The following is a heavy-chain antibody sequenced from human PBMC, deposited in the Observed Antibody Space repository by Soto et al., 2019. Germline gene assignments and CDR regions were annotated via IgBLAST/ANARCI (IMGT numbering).Heavy chain of an antibody. CDR1: GYSTSSGFY. D-gene: IGHD4-17*01. V-gene: IGHV4-38-2*01. CDR3: AVDYANGYYFDY. CDR2: LYHSGST. J-gene: IGHJ4*02. Sequence: SETLSLTCDVSGYSTSSGFYWGWMRQSPGKGLEWIGNLYHSGSTHYNPSLKSRVAISLDTSKNQFSLKLTSVTAADTAVYYCAVDYANGYYFDYWGQGTLVTVSS.